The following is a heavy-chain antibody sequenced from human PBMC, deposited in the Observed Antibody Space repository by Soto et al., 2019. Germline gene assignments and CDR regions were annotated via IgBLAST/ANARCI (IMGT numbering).Heavy chain of an antibody. D-gene: IGHD1-26*01. CDR2: INHSGST. Sequence: QVQLQQWGAGLLKPSETLSLTCAVYGGSFSGYYWSWIRQPPGKGLEWIGEINHSGSTNYNPSLKCRVTIPVDTSKNQFPLKLSSVTAADPAVYYCARGPTYSGSYYYGMDVWGQGTTVTVSS. CDR1: GGSFSGYY. V-gene: IGHV4-34*01. J-gene: IGHJ6*02. CDR3: ARGPTYSGSYYYGMDV.